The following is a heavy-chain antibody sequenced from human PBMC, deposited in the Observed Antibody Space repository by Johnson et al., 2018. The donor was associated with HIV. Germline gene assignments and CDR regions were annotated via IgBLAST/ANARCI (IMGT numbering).Heavy chain of an antibody. Sequence: VQLVESGGGVVRPGGSLRLSCAASGFTFDDYGMSWVRQAPGKGLEWVSGINWNGGRTVYADSVKGRLTISSDHAKNALYLQMNSLRAEDTALYYCVRGGLGYQNFHDAFDMWGQGTMVTVSS. V-gene: IGHV3-20*04. D-gene: IGHD2-2*01. J-gene: IGHJ3*02. CDR2: INWNGGRT. CDR3: VRGGLGYQNFHDAFDM. CDR1: GFTFDDYG.